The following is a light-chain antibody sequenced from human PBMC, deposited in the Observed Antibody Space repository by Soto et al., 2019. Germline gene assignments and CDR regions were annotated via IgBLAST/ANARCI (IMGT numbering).Light chain of an antibody. V-gene: IGLV1-40*01. CDR1: SSNNGTDSD. CDR3: QSYDRSPSQDVV. CDR2: ANT. J-gene: IGLJ2*01. Sequence: QSALTQPPSVSGAPRQRVTISCTESSSNNGTDSDVHWYQQLPGTAPKLLIFANTNRPSGVPDRFSGSKSGTSASLAITGLQAEDEAVYYCQSYDRSPSQDVVFGGGTKVTVL.